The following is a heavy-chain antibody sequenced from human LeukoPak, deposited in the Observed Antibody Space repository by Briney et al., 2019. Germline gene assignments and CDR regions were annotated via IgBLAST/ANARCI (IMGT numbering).Heavy chain of an antibody. V-gene: IGHV1-18*01. Sequence: GASVKVSCKASDYTFTSYGISWVRQAPGQGLEWMGWISGYDGDTSFAQKVQGRLTMTIDTSTTTAYMELRSLRFDDTAVYYCARWGSMVVVPLDYWGQGTLVTVSS. CDR1: DYTFTSYG. J-gene: IGHJ4*02. CDR3: ARWGSMVVVPLDY. CDR2: ISGYDGDT. D-gene: IGHD3-22*01.